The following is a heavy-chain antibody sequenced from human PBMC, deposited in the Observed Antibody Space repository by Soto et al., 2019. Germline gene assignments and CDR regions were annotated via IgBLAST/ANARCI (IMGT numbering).Heavy chain of an antibody. CDR2: ISYDGSNK. J-gene: IGHJ4*02. V-gene: IGHV3-30*18. D-gene: IGHD3-22*01. CDR1: GFTFSSYG. CDR3: ANASYYDSSGYYVY. Sequence: QVQLVESGGGVVQPGRSLRLSCAASGFTFSSYGMHWVRQAPGKGLEWVAVISYDGSNKYYADSVKGRFTISRDNSKNTLYLQMNSLRAEDTAVYYCANASYYDSSGYYVYWGQGTLVTVSS.